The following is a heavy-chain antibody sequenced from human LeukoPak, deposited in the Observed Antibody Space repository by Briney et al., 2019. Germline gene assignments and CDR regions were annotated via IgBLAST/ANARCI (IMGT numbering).Heavy chain of an antibody. V-gene: IGHV1-2*04. CDR2: INPNSGGT. Sequence: ASVKVSCKASGYTFTGYYMHWVRQAPGQGLEWMGWINPNSGGTNYAQKFQGWVTMTRDTSISTAYMELSRLRSDDTAVYYCARERFGELSGGMDVWGQGTTVTVSS. CDR1: GYTFTGYY. D-gene: IGHD3-10*01. CDR3: ARERFGELSGGMDV. J-gene: IGHJ6*02.